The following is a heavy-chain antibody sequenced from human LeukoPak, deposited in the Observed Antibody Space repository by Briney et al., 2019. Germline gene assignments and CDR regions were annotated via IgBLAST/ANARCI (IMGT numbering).Heavy chain of an antibody. Sequence: SETLSLTCTVSGASISSYYWSWIRQPAGKALEWIGRIYVTGSTTYNPSLEGRVTMSLDTSKNHFSLKLRSVTAADTAVYYCARDSGTTGEVKFDPWGQGTLVTVSS. CDR1: GASISSYY. CDR2: IYVTGST. CDR3: ARDSGTTGEVKFDP. V-gene: IGHV4-4*07. D-gene: IGHD1-7*01. J-gene: IGHJ5*02.